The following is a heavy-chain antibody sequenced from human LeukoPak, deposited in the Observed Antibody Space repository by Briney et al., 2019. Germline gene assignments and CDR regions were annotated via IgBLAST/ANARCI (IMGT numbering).Heavy chain of an antibody. CDR2: ISSSSSTI. V-gene: IGHV3-48*02. CDR3: ARDLYGSGSLYDY. J-gene: IGHJ4*02. D-gene: IGHD3-10*01. CDR1: GFTFDDYA. Sequence: GGSLRLSCAASGFTFDDYAMHWVRQAPGKGLEWVSYISSSSSTIYYADSVKGRFTISRDNAKNSLYLQMNSLRDEDTAVYYCARDLYGSGSLYDYWGQGTLVTVSS.